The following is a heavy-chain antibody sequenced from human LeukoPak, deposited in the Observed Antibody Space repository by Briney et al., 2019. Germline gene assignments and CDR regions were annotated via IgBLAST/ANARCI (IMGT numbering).Heavy chain of an antibody. CDR3: ARGWRSLQSNQISPSDS. J-gene: IGHJ4*02. CDR2: ISGYTGAT. Sequence: ASVKVSCKASGYAFTDYGIGWVRQAPGHGLEWLGWISGYTGATNYAQNLQARVTMTTDTATSTAYMELRSLTSDDTAMYYCARGWRSLQSNQISPSDSWGLGTLVTVSS. D-gene: IGHD5-24*01. CDR1: GYAFTDYG. V-gene: IGHV1-18*04.